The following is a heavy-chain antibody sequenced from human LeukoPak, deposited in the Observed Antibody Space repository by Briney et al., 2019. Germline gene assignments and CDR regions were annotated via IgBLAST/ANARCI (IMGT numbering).Heavy chain of an antibody. CDR2: INHSGST. J-gene: IGHJ6*02. CDR3: ARGVRRYASYYYGMDV. D-gene: IGHD2-2*01. V-gene: IGHV4-34*01. CDR1: GGSFSGYY. Sequence: SETLSLTCAVYGGSFSGYYWSWIRQPPGKGLEWIGVINHSGSTNYNPSLKSRVTISVDTSKNQFSLKLSSVTAADTAVYYCARGVRRYASYYYGMDVWGQGTTVTVSS.